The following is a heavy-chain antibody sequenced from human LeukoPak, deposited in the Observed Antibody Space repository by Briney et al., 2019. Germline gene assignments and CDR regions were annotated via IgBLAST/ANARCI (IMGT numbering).Heavy chain of an antibody. Sequence: ASVKVSCKASGYTFTSYGISWVRQAPGQGLEWMGWISAYNGNTNYAQKLQGRVTMTTDTSTSTAYMELRSLRSDDTAVYYCARDLDTLLWFGELLIAAFVYWGQGTPVTVSS. CDR2: ISAYNGNT. CDR1: GYTFTSYG. CDR3: ARDLDTLLWFGELLIAAFVY. V-gene: IGHV1-18*04. J-gene: IGHJ4*02. D-gene: IGHD3-10*01.